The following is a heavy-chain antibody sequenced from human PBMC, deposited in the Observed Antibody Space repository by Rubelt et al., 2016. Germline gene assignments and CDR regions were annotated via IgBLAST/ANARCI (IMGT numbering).Heavy chain of an antibody. CDR1: GESFSGYY. D-gene: IGHD5-12*01. J-gene: IGHJ4*02. Sequence: QVQLQQWGAGLLKPSETLSLTCAVYGESFSGYYWSWIRQPPGKGLEWIGEINHSGSTNYNPSLKGRVTISVETSKIQFSRKLSSVTAADTAVYYCARRGYWGQGTLVTVSS. V-gene: IGHV4-34*01. CDR3: ARRGY. CDR2: INHSGST.